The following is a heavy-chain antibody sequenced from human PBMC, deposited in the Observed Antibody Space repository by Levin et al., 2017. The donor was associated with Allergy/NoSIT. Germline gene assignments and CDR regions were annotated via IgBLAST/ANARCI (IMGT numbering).Heavy chain of an antibody. J-gene: IGHJ4*02. CDR2: INHSGST. CDR1: GGSFSGYY. CDR3: ALRIAAAIDY. Sequence: SQTLSLTCAVYGGSFSGYYWSWIRQPPGKGLEWIGEINHSGSTNYNPSLKSRVTISVDTSKNQFSLKLSSVTAADTAVYYCALRIAAAIDYWGQGTLVTVSS. V-gene: IGHV4-34*01. D-gene: IGHD6-13*01.